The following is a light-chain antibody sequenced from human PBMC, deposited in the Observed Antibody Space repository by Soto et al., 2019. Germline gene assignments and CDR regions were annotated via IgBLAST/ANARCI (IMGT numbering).Light chain of an antibody. J-gene: IGKJ2*01. V-gene: IGKV2-28*01. CDR3: MQALQTRNT. Sequence: DIVMTQSPLSLPVTPGEPASISCRSSQSILHSNGYNYLDWYLQKPGQSPQLLIYLGSNRASGVPDRFSGSGSGTDFTLKISRVEAEDVGVYYCMQALQTRNTFGQGTKLEIK. CDR2: LGS. CDR1: QSILHSNGYNY.